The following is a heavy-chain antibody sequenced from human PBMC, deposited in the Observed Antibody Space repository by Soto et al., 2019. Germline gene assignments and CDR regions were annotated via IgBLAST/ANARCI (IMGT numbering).Heavy chain of an antibody. Sequence: QVQLQESGPGLVRPSQTLSLTCSVSGASFYNGGYFLSWIRQSPGEGLEWIGHIHNRGSPYNNPSRKRTVTISTDTSPVQLALALTSVTAADTAMCYCAKGSATEEVDSWGQGILVTVSS. CDR3: AKGSATEEVDS. J-gene: IGHJ4*02. CDR2: IHNRGSP. CDR1: GASFYNGGYF. V-gene: IGHV4-30-4*01.